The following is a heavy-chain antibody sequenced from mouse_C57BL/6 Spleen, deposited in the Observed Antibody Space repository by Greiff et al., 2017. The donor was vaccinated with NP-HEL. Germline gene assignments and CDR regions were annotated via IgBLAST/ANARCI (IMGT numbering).Heavy chain of an antibody. J-gene: IGHJ1*03. D-gene: IGHD2-3*01. CDR3: ATKGAGYYLRYCEV. V-gene: IGHV2-2*01. CDR2: IWSGGST. CDR1: GFSLTSYG. Sequence: QVQLKESGPGLVQPSQSLSITCTVSGFSLTSYGVHWVRQSPGKGLEWLGVIWSGGSTDYHAAFISRLSISKENSKNQFYFKMNSLQADDTAIYYCATKGAGYYLRYCEVWGTGTTVTVSS.